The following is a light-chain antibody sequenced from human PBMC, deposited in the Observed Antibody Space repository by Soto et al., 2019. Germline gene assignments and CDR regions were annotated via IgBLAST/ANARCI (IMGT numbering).Light chain of an antibody. V-gene: IGKV1-39*01. CDR2: AAY. CDR3: QPRHMWPIT. Sequence: DIQMTQSPSSLSASVGHRVTLTCRASQSISSHLNWYQQKPGKAPKLLIYAAYSLQSGVTSRFSGSGSGTDFTLTISSLEPEDSAVYYCQPRHMWPITVGQVTRLEIK. J-gene: IGKJ5*01. CDR1: QSISSH.